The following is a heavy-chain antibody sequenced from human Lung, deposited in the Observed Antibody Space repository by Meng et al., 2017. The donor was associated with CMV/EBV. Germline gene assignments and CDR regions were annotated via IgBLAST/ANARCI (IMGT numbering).Heavy chain of an antibody. CDR1: GYTFSSYG. CDR2: ISNYNTNT. CDR3: ARILSDYDRTGYQRGPFDI. J-gene: IGHJ3*02. Sequence: SVXVSXXASGYTFSSYGISWVRQAPGQGLEWMGWISNYNTNTNYGQKVQGRVTMTTDTSTSTAYMELRSLRSDDTAVYYCARILSDYDRTGYQRGPFDIWGQWTMVTVSS. V-gene: IGHV1-18*01. D-gene: IGHD3-22*01.